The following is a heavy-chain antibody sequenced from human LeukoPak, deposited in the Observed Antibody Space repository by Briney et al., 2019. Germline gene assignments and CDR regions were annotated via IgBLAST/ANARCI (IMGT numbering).Heavy chain of an antibody. CDR1: GYTFTGYY. CDR3: ARDAGGYIGGARGAAFDI. CDR2: INPNSGGT. D-gene: IGHD1-26*01. J-gene: IGHJ3*02. Sequence: ASVKVSCKASGYTFTGYYMHWVRQAPGQGLEWMGWINPNSGGTNYAQKFQGRVTMTRDTSISTAYMELSRLRSDDTAVYYCARDAGGYIGGARGAAFDIWGQGTMVTVSS. V-gene: IGHV1-2*02.